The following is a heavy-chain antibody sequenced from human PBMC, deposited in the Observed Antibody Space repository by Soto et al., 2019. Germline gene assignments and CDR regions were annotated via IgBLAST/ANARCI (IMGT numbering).Heavy chain of an antibody. Sequence: GASVKVSCKASGCTFSSYAISWVRQAPGQGLEWMGGIIPIFGTANYARKFQGRVTITADGSTSTAYMELSSLRSEDTAVYYCARDRSSWLDYWGQGTLVTVSS. D-gene: IGHD6-13*01. J-gene: IGHJ4*02. CDR1: GCTFSSYA. V-gene: IGHV1-69*13. CDR3: ARDRSSWLDY. CDR2: IIPIFGTA.